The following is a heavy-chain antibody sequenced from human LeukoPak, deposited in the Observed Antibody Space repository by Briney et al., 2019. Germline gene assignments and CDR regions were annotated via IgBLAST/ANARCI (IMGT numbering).Heavy chain of an antibody. V-gene: IGHV3-23*01. CDR2: ISGSGGST. D-gene: IGHD6-19*01. J-gene: IGHJ4*02. CDR1: GFTFSDAW. Sequence: PWGSLRLSCAASGFTFSDAWMSWVRQAPGKGLEWVSAISGSGGSTYYADSVKGRFTISRDNSKNTLYLQMNSLRAEDTAVYYCAKDLYSSGWYAHLDYWGQGTLVTVSS. CDR3: AKDLYSSGWYAHLDY.